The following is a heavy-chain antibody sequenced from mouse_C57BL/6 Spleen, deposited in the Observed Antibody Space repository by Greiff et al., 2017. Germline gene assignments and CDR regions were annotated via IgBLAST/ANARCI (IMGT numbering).Heavy chain of an antibody. CDR2: IYPGDGDT. Sequence: VQLQQPGAELVRPGTSVKISCKASGYAFSSSWMNWVKQRPGKGLEWIGRIYPGDGDTNYNGKFKGKATLTADKSSSTAYMQLSSLTSEDSAVYFCASRGAQAPFAYWGQGTLVTVSA. CDR1: GYAFSSSW. J-gene: IGHJ3*01. V-gene: IGHV1-82*01. CDR3: ASRGAQAPFAY. D-gene: IGHD3-2*02.